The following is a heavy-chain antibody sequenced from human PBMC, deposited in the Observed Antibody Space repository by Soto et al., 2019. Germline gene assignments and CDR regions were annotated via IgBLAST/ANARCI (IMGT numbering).Heavy chain of an antibody. J-gene: IGHJ4*02. CDR1: GGTFRRYP. CDR3: ARPRTVAATKGYDY. V-gene: IGHV1-69*13. D-gene: IGHD4-4*01. CDR2: IIPIFGTI. Sequence: SVKVSCKASGGTFRRYPIAWVRQAPGHGLEWMGQIIPIFGTISHAQNFQGRITITADESTSTAYMELSSLRSDDTAVYYCARPRTVAATKGYDYWGQGTLVTVSS.